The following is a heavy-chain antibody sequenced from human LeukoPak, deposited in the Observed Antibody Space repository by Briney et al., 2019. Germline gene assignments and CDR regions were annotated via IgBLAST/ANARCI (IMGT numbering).Heavy chain of an antibody. CDR1: GFTFSKNW. D-gene: IGHD6-13*01. CDR2: IQGDGSNT. V-gene: IGHV3-74*01. CDR3: SRGTSAGGPISPFDF. Sequence: LRLSCVASGFTFSKNWMHWVRQAPGKGLVWVSRIQGDGSNTNYADSVKGRFSISRDNAKNTVYLQMTSLWAEDTGIYYCSRGTSAGGPISPFDFWGQGTVVTVSS. J-gene: IGHJ4*02.